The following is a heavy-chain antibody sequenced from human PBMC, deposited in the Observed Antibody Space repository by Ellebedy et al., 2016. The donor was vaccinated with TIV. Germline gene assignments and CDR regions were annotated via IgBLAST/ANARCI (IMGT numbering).Heavy chain of an antibody. CDR3: ARGRIQRRDFVVVVADRKWYFDP. CDR1: GGAFSGPF. D-gene: IGHD2-15*01. J-gene: IGHJ2*01. V-gene: IGHV4-34*01. Sequence: PGGSLRLSCAVHGGAFSGPFWSWIRQSPEKGLEYIGEINHSGITNSNPSLRSRVTISVDTSKNQFSLKLSSVTAADTAVYFCARGRIQRRDFVVVVADRKWYFDPWGPGTPVTVSS. CDR2: INHSGIT.